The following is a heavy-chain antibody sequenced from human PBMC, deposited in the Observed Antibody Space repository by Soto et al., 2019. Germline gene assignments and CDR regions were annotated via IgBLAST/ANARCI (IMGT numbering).Heavy chain of an antibody. D-gene: IGHD1-26*01. J-gene: IGHJ4*02. CDR3: ANALGPTTGIDY. Sequence: QLHLLESGPGLVKPSETLSLTCKVSGGSISSSTYWWGWIRQPPGVGLDWIGSAYSSGSTYYSPSLRNRVTISLDRSQNQFFLNLTSVTAADTSVYSCANALGPTTGIDYWGQGILVTVSS. CDR2: AYSSGST. CDR1: GGSISSSTYW. V-gene: IGHV4-39*01.